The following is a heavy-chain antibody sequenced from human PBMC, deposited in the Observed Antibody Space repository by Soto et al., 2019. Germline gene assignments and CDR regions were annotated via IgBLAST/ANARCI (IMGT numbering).Heavy chain of an antibody. J-gene: IGHJ4*02. CDR2: IKSKTDGGTT. Sequence: PGGSLRLSCAASGFTFSNAWMNWVRQAPGKGLEWVGRIKSKTDGGTTDYAAPVKGRFTISRDDSKNTLYLQMNSLKTEDTAVYYCTTDTSTLQGDYYDSSGYYYSSHWGQGTLVTVPQ. D-gene: IGHD3-22*01. V-gene: IGHV3-15*07. CDR3: TTDTSTLQGDYYDSSGYYYSSH. CDR1: GFTFSNAW.